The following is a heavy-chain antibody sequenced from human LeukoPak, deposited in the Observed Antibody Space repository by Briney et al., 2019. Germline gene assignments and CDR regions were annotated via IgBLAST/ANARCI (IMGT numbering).Heavy chain of an antibody. CDR1: GGSFSGYY. CDR3: ARGGGRITIFGVVIISRRPNYYFDY. CDR2: INHSGST. V-gene: IGHV4-34*01. J-gene: IGHJ4*02. D-gene: IGHD3-3*01. Sequence: NPSETLSLTCAVYGGSFSGYYWSWIRQPPGKGLEWIGEINHSGSTNYNPSLKSRVTISVDTSKNQFSLKLSSVTAADTAVYYCARGGGRITIFGVVIISRRPNYYFDYWGQGTLVTVSS.